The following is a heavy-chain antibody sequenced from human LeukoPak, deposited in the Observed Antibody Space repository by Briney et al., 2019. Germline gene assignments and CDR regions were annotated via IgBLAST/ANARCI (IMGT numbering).Heavy chain of an antibody. J-gene: IGHJ4*02. D-gene: IGHD6-6*01. CDR2: ISSSSSYI. CDR1: GFTFSSDS. V-gene: IGHV3-21*01. CDR3: ARDRDIAALPRWLDY. Sequence: PRGCLRLSCAASGFTFSSDSMNWVREAPGKGLEWVSSISSSSSYIYYADSVKGRIPISRDNAKNSLYLQMNSLRAEDTAVYHCARDRDIAALPRWLDYWGQRTLVTVSS.